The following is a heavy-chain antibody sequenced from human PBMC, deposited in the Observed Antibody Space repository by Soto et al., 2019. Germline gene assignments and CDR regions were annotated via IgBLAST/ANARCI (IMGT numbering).Heavy chain of an antibody. CDR3: ARALLQLWYYHHDYGMDV. Sequence: GGSLRLSCAASGFTFRSYGIHWVRQAPGKGLEWVAVIWYDGSNKYYADSVKGRFTISRDNSKNTLYLQMNSLRAEDTAVYYCARALLQLWYYHHDYGMDVWGHVTTVT. D-gene: IGHD5-18*01. J-gene: IGHJ6*02. CDR2: IWYDGSNK. V-gene: IGHV3-33*01. CDR1: GFTFRSYG.